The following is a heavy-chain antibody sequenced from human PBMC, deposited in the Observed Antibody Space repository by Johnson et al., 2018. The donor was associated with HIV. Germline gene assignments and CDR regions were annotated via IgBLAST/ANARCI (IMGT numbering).Heavy chain of an antibody. D-gene: IGHD5-18*01. Sequence: QVQLVESGGGLVKPGGSLRLSCAASGFTFSSYAMHWVRQAPGKGLEWVAVISYDGSNKYYADSVKGRFTISRDNSKNTLYLQMNSLRAEDTAVYYCARVEQQLWLRGAFDIWGQGTMVTVSS. J-gene: IGHJ3*02. CDR2: ISYDGSNK. V-gene: IGHV3-30*04. CDR3: ARVEQQLWLRGAFDI. CDR1: GFTFSSYA.